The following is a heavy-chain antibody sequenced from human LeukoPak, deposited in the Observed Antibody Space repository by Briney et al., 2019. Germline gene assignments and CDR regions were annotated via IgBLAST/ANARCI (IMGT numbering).Heavy chain of an antibody. V-gene: IGHV4-4*07. CDR1: GGSISSYY. CDR3: ARGRAGRAARPRRYYFDY. Sequence: PSETLSLTCTVSGGSISSYYWSWIRQPAGKGLEWIGRIYISGSGSTNHNPSLKSRVTMSVDTSKNQFSLKLSSVTAADTAVYYCARGRAGRAARPRRYYFDYWGQGTLVTVSS. CDR2: IYISGSGST. D-gene: IGHD6-6*01. J-gene: IGHJ4*02.